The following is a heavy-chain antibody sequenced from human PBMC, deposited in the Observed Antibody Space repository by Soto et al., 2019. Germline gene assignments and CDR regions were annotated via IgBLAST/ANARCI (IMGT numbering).Heavy chain of an antibody. CDR3: ARGSYFDRSGYYDY. CDR1: GYTFSSYF. V-gene: IGHV1-46*01. D-gene: IGHD3-22*01. J-gene: IGHJ4*02. CDR2: INPSTGRA. Sequence: QVHLVQSGAEVKTPGASVKVSCKASGYTFSSYFVHWVRQAPGQGLEWMGMINPSTGRATYTNNFQGRVTLTRDTSTSTVYMELSSLRSDATAVYYCARGSYFDRSGYYDYWGQGTLVTVSS.